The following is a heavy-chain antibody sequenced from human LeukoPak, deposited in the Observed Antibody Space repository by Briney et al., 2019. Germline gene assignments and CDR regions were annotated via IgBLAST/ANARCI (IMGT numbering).Heavy chain of an antibody. CDR3: ESAMIVVGIDAFDI. CDR2: IRYDGSNK. J-gene: IGHJ3*02. Sequence: PGGSLRLFCAASGFTFSSYGMHWVRQAPGKGLEWVAFIRYDGSNKYYADSVKGRFTISRDNSKNTLYLQMNSLRAEDTAVYYCESAMIVVGIDAFDIWGQGTMVTVSS. CDR1: GFTFSSYG. V-gene: IGHV3-30*02. D-gene: IGHD3-22*01.